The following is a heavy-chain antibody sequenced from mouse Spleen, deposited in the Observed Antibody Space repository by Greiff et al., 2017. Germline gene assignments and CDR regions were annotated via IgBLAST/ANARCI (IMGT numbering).Heavy chain of an antibody. V-gene: IGHV5-17*01. CDR1: GFTFSDYG. Sequence: EVQRVESGGGLVKPGGSLKLSCAASGFTFSDYGMHWVRQAPEKGLEWVAYISSGSSTIYYADTVKGRFTISRDNAKNTLFLQMTSLRSEDTAMYYCARETGTSYWYFDVWGTGTTVTVSS. CDR2: ISSGSSTI. J-gene: IGHJ1*03. CDR3: ARETGTSYWYFDV. D-gene: IGHD4-1*01.